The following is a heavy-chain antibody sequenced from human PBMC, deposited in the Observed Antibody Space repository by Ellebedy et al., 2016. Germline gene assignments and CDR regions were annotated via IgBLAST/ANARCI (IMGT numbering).Heavy chain of an antibody. CDR1: GFTFSSYW. Sequence: ESLKISCAASGFTFSSYWMSWVRQPPGKGLEWIGEINHSGSTNYNPSLESRVTISVDTSKNQFSLKLSAVTAADTAVYYCARVSNIKGADYWGQGTLVTVSS. J-gene: IGHJ4*02. CDR2: INHSGST. CDR3: ARVSNIKGADY. D-gene: IGHD2/OR15-2a*01. V-gene: IGHV4-34*01.